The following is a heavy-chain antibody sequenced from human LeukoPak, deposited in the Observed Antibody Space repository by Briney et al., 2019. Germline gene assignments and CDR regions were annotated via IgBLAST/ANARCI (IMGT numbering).Heavy chain of an antibody. CDR1: GFTFSNYA. V-gene: IGHV3-30*04. J-gene: IGHJ4*02. Sequence: GGSLRLSCAASGFTFSNYAMHWVRQAPGKGLEWVAFIYYDGSNIYYADYVKGRFTISRDISKNTLYLQMDSLRAEDTAIYYCARDWKTNSFDYWGQGTLVTVSS. CDR2: IYYDGSNI. CDR3: ARDWKTNSFDY. D-gene: IGHD1-1*01.